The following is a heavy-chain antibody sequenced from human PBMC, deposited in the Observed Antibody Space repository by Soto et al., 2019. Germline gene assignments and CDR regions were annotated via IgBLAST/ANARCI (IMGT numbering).Heavy chain of an antibody. J-gene: IGHJ2*01. CDR3: ARFFNHTISGYSRRGWYFDL. Sequence: QVQLVQSGAEVKKPGSSVKVSCKASGGTFSSYAISWVRQAPGQGLEWLGGNIPIFGTANYAQKFQGRVTITADESTSTAYMEMSSLRSEDTAVYYCARFFNHTISGYSRRGWYFDLWGRGTLVTVSS. D-gene: IGHD3-22*01. CDR1: GGTFSSYA. CDR2: NIPIFGTA. V-gene: IGHV1-69*01.